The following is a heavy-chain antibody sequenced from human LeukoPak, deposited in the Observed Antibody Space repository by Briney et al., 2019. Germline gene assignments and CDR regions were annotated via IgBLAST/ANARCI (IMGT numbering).Heavy chain of an antibody. J-gene: IGHJ4*02. CDR2: ISSSSSSYI. V-gene: IGHV3-21*01. Sequence: PGGSLRLSCAASGFTFSSYSMNWVRQAPGKGLEWVTSISSSSSSYIYHADSVKGRFTISRDNAKNSLYLQMNSLRAEDTAVYYCARVFGAGYSDYWGQGTLVTVSS. CDR1: GFTFSSYS. CDR3: ARVFGAGYSDY. D-gene: IGHD4/OR15-4a*01.